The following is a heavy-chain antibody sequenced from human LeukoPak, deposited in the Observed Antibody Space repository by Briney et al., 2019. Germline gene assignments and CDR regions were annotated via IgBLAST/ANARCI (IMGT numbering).Heavy chain of an antibody. CDR1: GGPFSGYY. CDR2: INHSGST. D-gene: IGHD2-2*01. J-gene: IGHJ4*02. Sequence: SETLSLTCAVYGGPFSGYYWSWIRQPPGKGLEWIGEINHSGSTNYNPSLKSRVTISVDTSKNQFSLKLSSVTAADTAVYYCARQEVYCSSTSCYARGYSYGTFFDYWGQGTLVTVSS. CDR3: ARQEVYCSSTSCYARGYSYGTFFDY. V-gene: IGHV4-34*01.